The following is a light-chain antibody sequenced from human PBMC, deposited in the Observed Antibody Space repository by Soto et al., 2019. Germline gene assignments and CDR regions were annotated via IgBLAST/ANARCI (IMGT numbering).Light chain of an antibody. CDR1: HSVSSSY. J-gene: IGKJ2*01. CDR3: QQYSDWPLYP. Sequence: EIVLTQSTGTLSLSPGERATLSFRSSHSVSSSYLAWYQQKPGQAPRLLIYDASSRAAGIPARFSGSGSATEFTLTISSLQSEDFAFYYCQQYSDWPLYPFGQGTKVDIK. V-gene: IGKV3-15*01. CDR2: DAS.